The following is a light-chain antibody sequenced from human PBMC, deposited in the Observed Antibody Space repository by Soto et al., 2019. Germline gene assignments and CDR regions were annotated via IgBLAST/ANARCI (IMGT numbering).Light chain of an antibody. J-gene: IGKJ4*01. V-gene: IGKV3-15*01. CDR3: QQYNNWPALT. CDR2: GAS. Sequence: EIVMTQSPATLSVSPGERATLSCRASQSVSSNLAWYQQKPGQAPRLLIYGASTRATGIPARFSGSGSGTEFTLTIGSLRSEDFAVYYCQQYNNWPALTFGGGTKVDIK. CDR1: QSVSSN.